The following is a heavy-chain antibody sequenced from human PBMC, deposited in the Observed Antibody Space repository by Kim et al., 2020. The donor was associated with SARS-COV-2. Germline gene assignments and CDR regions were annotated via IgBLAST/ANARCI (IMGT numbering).Heavy chain of an antibody. Sequence: NYAQKFQGRVAITANESTSAAYMGLSSLRSEDTAVYYCAGGGGYYASVDYWGQGTLVTVSS. CDR3: AGGGGYYASVDY. J-gene: IGHJ4*02. V-gene: IGHV1-69*01. D-gene: IGHD3-22*01.